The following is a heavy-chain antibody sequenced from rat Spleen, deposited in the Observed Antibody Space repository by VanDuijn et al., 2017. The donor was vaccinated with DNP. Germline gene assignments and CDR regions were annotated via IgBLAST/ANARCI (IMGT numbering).Heavy chain of an antibody. J-gene: IGHJ1*01. CDR2: INADGGST. V-gene: IGHV5-58*01. Sequence: EVQLVESGGGLVQPGRSLKLSCVASGFTFSSYWMFWIRQAPGKGLEWVASINADGGSTSYRDSVKGRFTISRDNAKSTLYLQMDSLRSEDTATYYCATRGVGARYYWYFDFWGPGTMVTVSS. CDR3: ATRGVGARYYWYFDF. D-gene: IGHD5-1*01. CDR1: GFTFSSYW.